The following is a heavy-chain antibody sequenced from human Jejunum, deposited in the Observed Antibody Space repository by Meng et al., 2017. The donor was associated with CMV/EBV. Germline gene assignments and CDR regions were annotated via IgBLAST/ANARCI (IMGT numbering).Heavy chain of an antibody. Sequence: CSASGFPLHSDGIHWVRQFPGKGLEWVAVLWYDGSRKYFADSVQGRFSISRDDSKNTVYLQMNSLRAEDTAVYYCVAEVGARSFDNWGQGTLVTVSS. CDR3: VAEVGARSFDN. D-gene: IGHD1-26*01. CDR1: GFPLHSDG. J-gene: IGHJ4*02. CDR2: LWYDGSRK. V-gene: IGHV3-33*01.